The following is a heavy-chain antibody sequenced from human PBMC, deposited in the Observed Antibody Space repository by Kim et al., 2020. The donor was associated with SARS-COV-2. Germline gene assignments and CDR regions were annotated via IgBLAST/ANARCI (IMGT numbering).Heavy chain of an antibody. CDR2: ISYDGSNK. J-gene: IGHJ3*02. Sequence: GGSLRLSCAASGFTFSSYGMHWVRQAPGKGLEWVAVISYDGSNKYYADSVKGRFTISRDNSKNTLYLQMNSLRAEDTAVYYCAKALSYDIRVAFDIWGQGTMVTVFS. V-gene: IGHV3-30*18. D-gene: IGHD3-9*01. CDR1: GFTFSSYG. CDR3: AKALSYDIRVAFDI.